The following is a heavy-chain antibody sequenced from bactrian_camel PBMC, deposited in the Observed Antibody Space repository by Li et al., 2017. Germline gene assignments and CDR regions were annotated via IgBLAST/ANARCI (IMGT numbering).Heavy chain of an antibody. V-gene: IGHV3S1*01. CDR1: GYTYSTNC. Sequence: HVQLVESGGGLVQTGGSLRLSCAASGYTYSTNCMGWFRQAPGKEREGVAAICTGGGSTYYADSVKGRFTVSQDNAKNTVYLQMNSLKLEDTAVYYCVRDGELLPSLFGYWGQGTQVTVS. CDR3: VRDGELLPSLFGY. CDR2: ICTGGGST. J-gene: IGHJ6*01. D-gene: IGHD6*01.